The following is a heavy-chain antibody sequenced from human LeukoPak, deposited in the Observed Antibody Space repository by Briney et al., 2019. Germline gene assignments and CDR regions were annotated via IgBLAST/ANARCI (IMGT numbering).Heavy chain of an antibody. D-gene: IGHD3-16*01. CDR3: GRGGDGFDP. CDR1: GFTFSSYD. CDR2: IAAAGDT. Sequence: GGSLRLSCAASGFTFSSYDMHWVRHPPGKGLECVSAIAAAGDTYYPGTVKGRFTISRENAKNALYLQKNSRRVADTAGYYCGRGGDGFDPWGQGTLVTVSS. J-gene: IGHJ5*02. V-gene: IGHV3-13*01.